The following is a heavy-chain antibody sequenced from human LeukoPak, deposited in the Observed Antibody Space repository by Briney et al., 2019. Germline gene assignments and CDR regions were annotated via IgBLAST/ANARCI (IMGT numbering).Heavy chain of an antibody. J-gene: IGHJ4*02. V-gene: IGHV4-34*01. CDR1: GGSFSGYY. Sequence: KTSETLSLTCAVYGGSFSGYYWSWIRQPPGKGLEWIGEINHSGSTNYNPSLKSRVTISVDTSKNQFSLKLSSVTAADTAVYYCARGRRISHTRYYFDYWGQGTLVTASS. D-gene: IGHD2/OR15-2a*01. CDR3: ARGRRISHTRYYFDY. CDR2: INHSGST.